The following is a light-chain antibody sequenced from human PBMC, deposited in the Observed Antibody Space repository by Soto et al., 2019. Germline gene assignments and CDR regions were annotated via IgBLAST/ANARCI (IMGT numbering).Light chain of an antibody. CDR1: QSVSNY. J-gene: IGKJ5*01. V-gene: IGKV3D-15*01. CDR2: GAS. CDR3: QQYNRWPPIT. Sequence: EIVLTQSPATLSLSPGERATLSCRASQSVSNYLAWYQQKPGQAPRLLISGASNRATGIPARFSGSGSGTEFTLTISSLQSEDFAVYYCQQYNRWPPITFGQGTRLENK.